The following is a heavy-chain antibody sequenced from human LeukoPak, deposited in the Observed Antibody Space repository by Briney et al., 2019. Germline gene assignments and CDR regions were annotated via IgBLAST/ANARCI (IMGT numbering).Heavy chain of an antibody. CDR3: ARDSTSFGEYDY. CDR2: ISYDGSNK. J-gene: IGHJ4*02. D-gene: IGHD3-10*01. CDR1: GLTFISYA. Sequence: PGMSLKISCAAAGLTFISYAMHWVRQAPRYGLYWVAVISYDGSNKYYADSVKGRFTISRDNSKNTLYLQMNSLRAEDTAVYYCARDSTSFGEYDYWGQGTLVTVSS. V-gene: IGHV3-30-3*01.